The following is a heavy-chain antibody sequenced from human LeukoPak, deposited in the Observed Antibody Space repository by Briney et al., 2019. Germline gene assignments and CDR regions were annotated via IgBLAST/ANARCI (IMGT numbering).Heavy chain of an antibody. Sequence: ALRLFCSASGVFFDDYAMHRGRQAPGEGLEWVSGIIWNSGSIGYADSVKGRFTISRDNAKNSLYLQMDSLRAEDTALYYCEKDISAMIVTVFDYWGQGTLVTVPS. D-gene: IGHD3-22*01. V-gene: IGHV3-9*01. J-gene: IGHJ4*02. CDR2: IIWNSGSI. CDR3: EKDISAMIVTVFDY. CDR1: GVFFDDYA.